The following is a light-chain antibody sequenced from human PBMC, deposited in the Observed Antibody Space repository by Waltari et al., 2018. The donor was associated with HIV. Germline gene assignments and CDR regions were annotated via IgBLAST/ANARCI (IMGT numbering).Light chain of an antibody. CDR2: DTE. CDR1: TGSVSRNHY. J-gene: IGLJ3*02. V-gene: IGLV7-46*01. CDR3: LLSYSGVRV. Sequence: LTCCPGGTVTVTCASVTGSVSRNHYTHWIQLKPGQAPRTLIYDTETRQPWTPGRFAGSLIGGRAALMLAGALPDDEADYYCLLSYSGVRVFGGGTKLTV.